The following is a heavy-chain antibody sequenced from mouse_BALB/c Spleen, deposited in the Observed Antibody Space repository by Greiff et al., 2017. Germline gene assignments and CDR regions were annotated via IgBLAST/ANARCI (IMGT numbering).Heavy chain of an antibody. CDR2: INPYNDGT. Sequence: EVKLMESGPELVKPGASVKMSCKASGYTFTSYVMHWVKQKPGQGLEWIGYINPYNDGTKYNEKFKGKATLTSDKSSSTAYMELSSLTSEDSAVYYCARLYYGNLYYFDYWGQGTTLTVSS. V-gene: IGHV1-14*01. CDR1: GYTFTSYV. CDR3: ARLYYGNLYYFDY. D-gene: IGHD2-1*01. J-gene: IGHJ2*01.